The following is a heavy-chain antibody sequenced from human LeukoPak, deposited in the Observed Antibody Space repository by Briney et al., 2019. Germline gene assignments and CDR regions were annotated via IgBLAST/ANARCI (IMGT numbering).Heavy chain of an antibody. J-gene: IGHJ3*02. CDR1: GLCLSSYR. CDR2: IVFDVIKI. D-gene: IGHD2-15*01. Sequence: PGGSLRLSCAASGLCLSSYRTHWARHAAGRGREWVTFIVFDVIKIYYADTVKGRFTISRYNSKNTLYLQMNSLKDDDTAVYFCAGERLENCNDGSCPEALDIWGQGTMVTISS. V-gene: IGHV3-30*02. CDR3: AGERLENCNDGSCPEALDI.